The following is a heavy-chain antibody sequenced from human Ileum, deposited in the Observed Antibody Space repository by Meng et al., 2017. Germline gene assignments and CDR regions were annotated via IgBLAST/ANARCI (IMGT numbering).Heavy chain of an antibody. J-gene: IGHJ4*02. CDR3: AGDPNWSTN. Sequence: GELGAGGGGLGKRGWSLRLSSVGSRSISDTYWMSWVRGARGEGLGCVTSMGLSHSHGSYEESVKGRTTIARDNAKSSLYLQMNSLKAEDTASDYGAGDPNWSTNWGQGTLVTVSS. V-gene: IGHV3-21*02. CDR1: RSISDTYW. CDR2: MGLSHSHG. D-gene: IGHD1-1*01.